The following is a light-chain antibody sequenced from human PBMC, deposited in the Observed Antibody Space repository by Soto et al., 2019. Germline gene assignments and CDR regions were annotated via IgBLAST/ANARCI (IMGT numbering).Light chain of an antibody. V-gene: IGKV3-11*01. Sequence: EIVLTQSPAILSLSPGERATLSCRASQSVGRYLVWYQQKPGQAPSLLIYDESNRATGVPARFSGSGSGPDFTLTISSLESEDFAVYYCQHRNNCPWTLGQGTRVEIK. CDR1: QSVGRY. J-gene: IGKJ1*01. CDR2: DES. CDR3: QHRNNCPWT.